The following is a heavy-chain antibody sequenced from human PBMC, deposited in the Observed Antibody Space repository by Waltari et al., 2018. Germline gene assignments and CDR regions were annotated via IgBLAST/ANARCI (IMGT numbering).Heavy chain of an antibody. CDR3: ARDMLGGTTFDY. D-gene: IGHD3-10*02. CDR2: IYYSGIT. V-gene: IGHV4-39*07. CDR1: GGTISSSSYY. Sequence: QLQLQESGPGLVKPSETLSLTCTVSGGTISSSSYYCGWFRQPPGKGLEWIGSIYYSGITYYIPSLKSRVTISVDTSKNQFSLKLSSVTAADTAVYYCARDMLGGTTFDYWGQGTLVTVSS. J-gene: IGHJ4*02.